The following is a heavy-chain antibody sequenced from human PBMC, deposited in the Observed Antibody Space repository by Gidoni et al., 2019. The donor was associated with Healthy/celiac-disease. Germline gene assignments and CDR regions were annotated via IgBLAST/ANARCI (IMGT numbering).Heavy chain of an antibody. D-gene: IGHD2-2*03. CDR3: ARDDGYCSSTSCSWVAFDI. J-gene: IGHJ3*02. V-gene: IGHV3-21*01. CDR2: ISSSSSYI. CDR1: GFTSSSYS. Sequence: EVQLVESGGGLVKHGGSLRLSCAASGFTSSSYSMNWVRQAPGKGLEWVSSISSSSSYIYYADSVKGRFTISRDNAKNSLYLQMNSLRAEDTAVYYCARDDGYCSSTSCSWVAFDIWGQGTMVTVSS.